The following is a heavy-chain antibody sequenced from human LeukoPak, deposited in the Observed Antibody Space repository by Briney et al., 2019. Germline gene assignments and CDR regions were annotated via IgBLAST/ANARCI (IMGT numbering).Heavy chain of an antibody. CDR3: ARATSYQGWVVVPAAIYFDY. CDR2: INPNSGGT. Sequence: ASVKVSCKAAGYTFTGYYMHWVRQAPGQGLEWMGWINPNSGGTNYAQKFQGRVTMTRDTSISTAYMELSRLRSDDTAVFYCARATSYQGWVVVPAAIYFDYWGQGTLVTVSS. D-gene: IGHD2-2*02. V-gene: IGHV1-2*02. J-gene: IGHJ4*02. CDR1: GYTFTGYY.